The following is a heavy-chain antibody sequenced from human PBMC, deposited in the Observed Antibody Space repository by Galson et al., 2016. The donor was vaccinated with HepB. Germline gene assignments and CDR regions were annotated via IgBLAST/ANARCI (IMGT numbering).Heavy chain of an antibody. CDR1: GYTFINYY. J-gene: IGHJ6*02. V-gene: IGHV1-46*01. D-gene: IGHD3-10*01. CDR3: ARDRGSNSLKGYGMDF. CDR2: GNPRTGST. Sequence: SVKVSCKASGYTFINYYMHWVRQAPGQGLEWMGIGNPRTGSTSYAQKFQDRVTVTRDTSTSTVYMELSSLRSEDTAVYYCARDRGSNSLKGYGMDFWGQGTTVPVSS.